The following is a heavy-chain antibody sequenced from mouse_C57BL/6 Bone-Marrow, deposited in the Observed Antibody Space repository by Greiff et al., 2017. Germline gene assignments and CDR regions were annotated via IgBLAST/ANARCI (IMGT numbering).Heavy chain of an antibody. Sequence: EVMLVESGGGLVKPGGSLKLSCAASGFTFSDYGMHWVRQAPEKGLEWVAYISSGSSTIYYADTVKGRFTISRDNAKNTLFLQMTSLRSEDTAMYYFAIMVTTGLGAMDYWGQGTSVTVSS. CDR1: GFTFSDYG. CDR3: AIMVTTGLGAMDY. CDR2: ISSGSSTI. D-gene: IGHD2-2*01. V-gene: IGHV5-17*01. J-gene: IGHJ4*01.